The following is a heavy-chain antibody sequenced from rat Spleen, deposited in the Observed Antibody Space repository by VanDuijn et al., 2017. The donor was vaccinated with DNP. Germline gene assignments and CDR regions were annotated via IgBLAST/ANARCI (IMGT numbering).Heavy chain of an antibody. V-gene: IGHV5-22*01. J-gene: IGHJ2*01. D-gene: IGHD1-11*01. CDR3: ARHGRRVFDY. CDR1: GFTFSDYY. Sequence: EVQLVESGAVLMQPGRSLKLSCAASGFTFSDYYMAWVRQAPTKGLEWVASINYDGGNTYYRDSVKGRFTISRDNAKSTLYLQMNSLRSEDMATYYCARHGRRVFDYWGQGVMVTVSS. CDR2: INYDGGNT.